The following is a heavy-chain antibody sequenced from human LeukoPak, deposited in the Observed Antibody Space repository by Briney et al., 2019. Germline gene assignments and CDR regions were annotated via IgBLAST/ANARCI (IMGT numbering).Heavy chain of an antibody. Sequence: GASVEVSCKTSGYTFSSFDVIWVRQATGQGLEWIGWMNPNSLNTGDAQKFRGRVTMTGDTSISTAYMELSSLISEDAAVYYCARGIRNQLLSEYWGQGSLVTVSS. CDR2: MNPNSLNT. D-gene: IGHD2-2*01. V-gene: IGHV1-8*01. J-gene: IGHJ4*02. CDR1: GYTFSSFD. CDR3: ARGIRNQLLSEY.